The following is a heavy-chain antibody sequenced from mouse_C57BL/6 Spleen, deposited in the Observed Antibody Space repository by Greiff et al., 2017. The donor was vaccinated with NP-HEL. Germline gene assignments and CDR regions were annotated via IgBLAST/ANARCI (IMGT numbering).Heavy chain of an antibody. D-gene: IGHD4-1*01. J-gene: IGHJ2*01. CDR3: AANWEGSFDY. CDR2: ISYDGSN. CDR1: GYSITSGYY. V-gene: IGHV3-6*01. Sequence: EVKLMESGPGLVKPSHSLSLTCSVTGYSITSGYYWNWIRQFPGNKLEWMGYISYDGSNNYNPSLKNRISITRDTSKNQFFLKLNSVTTEDTATYYCAANWEGSFDYWGQGTTLTVSS.